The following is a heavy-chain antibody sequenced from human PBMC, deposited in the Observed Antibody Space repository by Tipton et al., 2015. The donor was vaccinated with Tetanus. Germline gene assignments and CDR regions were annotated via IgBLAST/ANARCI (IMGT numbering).Heavy chain of an antibody. Sequence: SLRLSCAASGFTFRNFNMNWVRQAPGKGLEWVARIISSGGTTNYADSVKGRFTISRDNSKNTLYLQMTSLRAEDTAVYYCARLYGDYFHAMGYRGQGTLVTVSS. V-gene: IGHV3-23*01. CDR3: ARLYGDYFHAMGY. D-gene: IGHD4-17*01. CDR1: GFTFRNFN. CDR2: IISSGGTT. J-gene: IGHJ4*02.